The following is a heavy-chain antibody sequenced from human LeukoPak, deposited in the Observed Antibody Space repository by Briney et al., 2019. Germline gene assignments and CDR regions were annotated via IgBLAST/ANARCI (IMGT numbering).Heavy chain of an antibody. CDR2: IKSKTDGGTT. D-gene: IGHD3-10*01. CDR1: GFTFSNAW. CDR3: TTFRSWFRSPNFDY. V-gene: IGHV3-15*01. Sequence: PGGSLRLSCAASGFTFSNAWMSWVRQAPGKGLEWVGRIKSKTDGGTTDYAAPVKGRFTISRDDSKNTLYLQMNSLKTEDTAVYYCTTFRSWFRSPNFDYWGQGTLVTVSS. J-gene: IGHJ4*02.